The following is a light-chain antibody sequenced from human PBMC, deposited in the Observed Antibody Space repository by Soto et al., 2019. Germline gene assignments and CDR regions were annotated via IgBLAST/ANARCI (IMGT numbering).Light chain of an antibody. Sequence: QSALTQPPSASGSPGQSVTISCTGTSSDVGGYNYVSWYQQYPGKVPKLMIYEVNKRPSGVPDRFSCSKSGNTASLTGSGHQAEDESEYYCTSYAGGNNVFGTGTKVTVL. J-gene: IGLJ1*01. V-gene: IGLV2-8*01. CDR3: TSYAGGNNV. CDR1: SSDVGGYNY. CDR2: EVN.